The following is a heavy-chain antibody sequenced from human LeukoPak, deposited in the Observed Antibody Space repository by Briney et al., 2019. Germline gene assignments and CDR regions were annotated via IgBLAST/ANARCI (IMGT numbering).Heavy chain of an antibody. CDR1: GFTFSSYA. Sequence: GGSLRLSCAASGFTFSSYAMSWVRQAPGKGLEWVSAISGSGGSTYYADSVKGRFTISRDNSKNTLYLQMNSLRAEDTAVYYCARDTYDSSGYSFDYWGQGTLVTVSS. D-gene: IGHD3-22*01. CDR3: ARDTYDSSGYSFDY. J-gene: IGHJ4*02. V-gene: IGHV3-23*01. CDR2: ISGSGGST.